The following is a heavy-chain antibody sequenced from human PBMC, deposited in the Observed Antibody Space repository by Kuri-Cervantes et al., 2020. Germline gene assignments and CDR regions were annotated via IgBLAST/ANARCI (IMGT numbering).Heavy chain of an antibody. CDR3: ARYYDSSGYYHYFDY. CDR1: GFTFSSYW. J-gene: IGHJ4*02. V-gene: IGHV3-74*01. Sequence: GSSLKISCAASGFTFSSYWMHWVRQAPGKGLVWVSRINSDGSSTSYADSVKGRFTISRDNAKNSLYLQMNSLRAEDTAVYYCARYYDSSGYYHYFDYWGQGTLVTVSS. D-gene: IGHD3-22*01. CDR2: INSDGSST.